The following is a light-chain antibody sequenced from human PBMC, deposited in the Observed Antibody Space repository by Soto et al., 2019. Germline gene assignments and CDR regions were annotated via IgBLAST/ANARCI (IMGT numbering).Light chain of an antibody. CDR2: GAS. V-gene: IGKV3-20*01. Sequence: ELVLTQSPGALSMSPGERATLSCRASQSVSSSYLAWYQQKPGQAPRLLIYGASSRATGIPDRFSGSGSGTDFTLTISRLEPEDFAVYYCQQYGSSPPSITFGQGTRLE. J-gene: IGKJ5*01. CDR1: QSVSSSY. CDR3: QQYGSSPPSIT.